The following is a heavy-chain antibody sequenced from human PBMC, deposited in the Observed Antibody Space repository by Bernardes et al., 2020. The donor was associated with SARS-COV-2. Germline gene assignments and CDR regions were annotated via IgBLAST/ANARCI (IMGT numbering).Heavy chain of an antibody. CDR2: ISGAGGTT. D-gene: IGHD3-9*01. J-gene: IGHJ4*02. CDR3: AGSNYKILTGYYNLDY. V-gene: IGHV3-23*01. Sequence: GGSLRLSRTASGFTFSSYSLTWVRQAPGKGLEWVSCISGAGGTTYYADSVKGRFTISRDNSKNTLYLQMNSLRAEDTAIYYCAGSNYKILTGYYNLDYWGQGTLVAVSS. CDR1: GFTFSSYS.